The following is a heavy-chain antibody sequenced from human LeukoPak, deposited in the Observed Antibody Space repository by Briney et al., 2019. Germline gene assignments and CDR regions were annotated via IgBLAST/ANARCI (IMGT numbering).Heavy chain of an antibody. CDR3: ARNREGSSYQVDY. CDR1: GFTFNSYW. V-gene: IGHV3-7*01. D-gene: IGHD1-26*01. J-gene: IGHJ4*02. Sequence: GGSLRLSCAASGFTFNSYWMSWVRQAPGKGLEWVANIKQDASEKYYVDSVKGRFTISRDNAKNSLNLQMNSLRAEDTAVYYCARNREGSSYQVDYWGQGTLVTVSS. CDR2: IKQDASEK.